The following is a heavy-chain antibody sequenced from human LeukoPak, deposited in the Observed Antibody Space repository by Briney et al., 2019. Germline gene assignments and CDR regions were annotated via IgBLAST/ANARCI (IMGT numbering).Heavy chain of an antibody. J-gene: IGHJ5*02. CDR1: GGTFSSYA. CDR3: AKVEVAGWFDP. D-gene: IGHD6-19*01. Sequence: GASVKVSCKASGGTFSSYAMSWVRQAPGKGLEWVSAISGSGGSTYYADSVKGRFTISRDNSKNTLYLQMNSLRAEDTAVYYCAKVEVAGWFDPWGQGTLVTVSS. CDR2: ISGSGGST. V-gene: IGHV3-23*01.